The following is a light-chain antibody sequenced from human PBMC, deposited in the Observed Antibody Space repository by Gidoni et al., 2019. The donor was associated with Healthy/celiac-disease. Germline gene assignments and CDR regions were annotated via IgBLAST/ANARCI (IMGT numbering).Light chain of an antibody. CDR2: GAS. CDR1: QSVSGSF. V-gene: IGKV3-20*01. J-gene: IGKJ1*01. CDR3: LHYGSSPWT. Sequence: EIVLTQSPGTLSLSPGEGATLSCRASQSVSGSFLAWFQQKPGQSHRLLIFGASSGSGTYFSLSISRLEPEDFAVYYCLHYGSSPWTFGQGTKVEI.